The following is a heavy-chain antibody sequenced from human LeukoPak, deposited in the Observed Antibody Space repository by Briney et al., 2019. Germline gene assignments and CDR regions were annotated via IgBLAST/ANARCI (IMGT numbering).Heavy chain of an antibody. Sequence: GGSLRLSCAASGFTFGNYNMNWVRQAPGKGLEWVSSIISDSAYIYNADSMKGRFTISRDNTRNSLYLQMNSLRAEDTAVYYCARGAADGYNNFFYYYMDVWGKGTTVTVSS. V-gene: IGHV3-21*01. CDR2: IISDSAYI. J-gene: IGHJ6*03. CDR1: GFTFGNYN. CDR3: ARGAADGYNNFFYYYMDV. D-gene: IGHD5-24*01.